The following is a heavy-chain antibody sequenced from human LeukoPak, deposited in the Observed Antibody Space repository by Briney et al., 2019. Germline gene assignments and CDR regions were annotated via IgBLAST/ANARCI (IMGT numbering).Heavy chain of an antibody. D-gene: IGHD6-13*01. Sequence: PGGSLRLSCAASGFTFSSYSMNWVRQAPGKGLEWVSVISGGTGGSTYYADSVKGRFTISRDNSKNTLYLQMNSLRVEDTAVYYCAKRGSSSWTQFDYWGQGTLVTVSS. V-gene: IGHV3-23*01. CDR1: GFTFSSYS. J-gene: IGHJ4*02. CDR2: ISGGTGGST. CDR3: AKRGSSSWTQFDY.